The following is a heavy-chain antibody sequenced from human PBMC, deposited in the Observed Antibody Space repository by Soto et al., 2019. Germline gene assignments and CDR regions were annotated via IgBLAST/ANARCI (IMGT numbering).Heavy chain of an antibody. D-gene: IGHD2-15*01. CDR2: IGLSGTTT. CDR1: GFSFSDYS. J-gene: IGHJ4*02. CDR3: AKVRDPDGIYSFDY. Sequence: PGGSLSLSCEASGFSFSDYSMNWVRQAPGKGLEWVSFIGLSGTTTYYRDSVKGRFTISKDKFMNTVYLQMNSMRVEDTAIFYCAKVRDPDGIYSFDYWGQRVLVSVSS. V-gene: IGHV3-23*02.